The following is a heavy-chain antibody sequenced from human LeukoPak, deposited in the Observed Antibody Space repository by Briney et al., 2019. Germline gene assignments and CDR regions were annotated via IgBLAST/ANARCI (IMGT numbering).Heavy chain of an antibody. J-gene: IGHJ3*02. CDR3: ARDLLRYCSGGSCLRGAFDI. V-gene: IGHV3-30-3*01. CDR1: GFTFSSYA. CDR2: ISYDGSNK. Sequence: GGPLRLSCAASGFTFSSYAMHWVRQAPGKGLEWVAVISYDGSNKYYADSVKGRFTISRDNSKNTLYLQMNSLRAEDTAVYYCARDLLRYCSGGSCLRGAFDIWGQGTMVTVSS. D-gene: IGHD2-15*01.